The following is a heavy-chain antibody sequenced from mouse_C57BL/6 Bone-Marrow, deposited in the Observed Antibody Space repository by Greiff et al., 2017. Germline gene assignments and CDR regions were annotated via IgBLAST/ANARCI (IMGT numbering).Heavy chain of an antibody. D-gene: IGHD1-1*01. CDR3: ARAYYYGSRGYFDV. J-gene: IGHJ1*03. V-gene: IGHV1-54*01. CDR1: GYAFTNYL. Sequence: VQLQESGAELVRPGTSVKVSCKASGYAFTNYLIEWVKQRPGQGLEWIGVLNPGSGGTNYNEKFKGKATLPAAKSSSTAYMELSSLTSEDSAVYFCARAYYYGSRGYFDVWGTGTTVTVAS. CDR2: LNPGSGGT.